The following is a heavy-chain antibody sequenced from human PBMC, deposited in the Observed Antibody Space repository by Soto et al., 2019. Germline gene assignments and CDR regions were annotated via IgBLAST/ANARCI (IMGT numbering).Heavy chain of an antibody. CDR3: AREGSAQRGWSGPFDY. J-gene: IGHJ4*02. V-gene: IGHV3-33*01. D-gene: IGHD6-19*01. CDR1: GFTFSSYG. CDR2: IWYDGSNK. Sequence: QVQLVESGGGVVQPGRSLRLSCAASGFTFSSYGMHWVRQAPGKGLEWVAVIWYDGSNKYYADSVKGRFTISRDNSKNTLYLQMNSLRAEDTAVYYCAREGSAQRGWSGPFDYWGQGTLVTVSS.